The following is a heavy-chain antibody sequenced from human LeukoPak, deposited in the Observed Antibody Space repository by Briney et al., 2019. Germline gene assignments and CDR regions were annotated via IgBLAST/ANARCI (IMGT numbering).Heavy chain of an antibody. Sequence: GGSLRLSCPASGSTFSSYGMHWFRQAPGKGLVWVSRINSDGSSTSYADSVKGRFTISRDNAKNTLYLQMNSLRAEDTAVYYCATGQGHGMDVWGQGTTVTVSS. CDR3: ATGQGHGMDV. D-gene: IGHD1-14*01. J-gene: IGHJ6*02. CDR2: INSDGSST. V-gene: IGHV3-74*01. CDR1: GSTFSSYG.